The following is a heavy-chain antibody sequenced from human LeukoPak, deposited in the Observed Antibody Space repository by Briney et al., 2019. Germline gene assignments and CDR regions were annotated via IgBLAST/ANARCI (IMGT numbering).Heavy chain of an antibody. CDR3: AREVIVEVVTARVFDP. Sequence: TLSLTCTVSGSSISSGDHYWGWIRQHPGKGLEWIGYIYYSASTHYNPSLKSRVTISVDTSKNHFSLRLRSVTAADTAVYYCAREVIVEVVTARVFDPWGQGTMVTVSA. J-gene: IGHJ5*02. CDR2: IYYSAST. V-gene: IGHV4-31*03. D-gene: IGHD2-21*02. CDR1: GSSISSGDHY.